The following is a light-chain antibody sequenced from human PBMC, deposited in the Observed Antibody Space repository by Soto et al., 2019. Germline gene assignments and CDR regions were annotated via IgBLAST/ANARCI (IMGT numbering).Light chain of an antibody. J-gene: IGKJ2*01. CDR3: MQGTHWPFT. V-gene: IGKV2-30*01. CDR2: KIS. Sequence: DVVMTQSPLSLPVTLGQPAPISCKSTQGLVYSDGNIYLNWFHQRPGQSPRRLIHKISDRDSGVPDRFSGSRSGTDFTLEISRVEAEDVGIYYCMQGTHWPFTFGQGTKLEIK. CDR1: QGLVYSDGNIY.